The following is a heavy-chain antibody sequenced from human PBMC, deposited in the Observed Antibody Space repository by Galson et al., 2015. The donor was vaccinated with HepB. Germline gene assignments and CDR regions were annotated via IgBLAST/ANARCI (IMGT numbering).Heavy chain of an antibody. Sequence: SLRLSCAASGFTFSNAWMNWVRQAPGKGLEWVGRIKSKTDGGTTDYAAPVKGRFTISRDDSKNTLYLQMNSLKTEDTAVYYCTTDYGDYVWGFWGPRYRDYWGQGTLVTVSS. J-gene: IGHJ4*02. CDR2: IKSKTDGGTT. V-gene: IGHV3-15*07. CDR3: TTDYGDYVWGFWGPRYRDY. CDR1: GFTFSNAW. D-gene: IGHD4-17*01.